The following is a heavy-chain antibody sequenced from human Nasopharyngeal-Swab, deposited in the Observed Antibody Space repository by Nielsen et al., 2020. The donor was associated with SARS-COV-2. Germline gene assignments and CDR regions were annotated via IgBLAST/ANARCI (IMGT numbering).Heavy chain of an antibody. Sequence: SETLSLTCAVYGGSFSGYYWSWIRQPPGKGLEWIGEINHSGSTNYNPSLKSRVTISVDTSKNQFSPKLSSVTAADTAVYYCARGRYSSSWYGLIWYFDLWGRGTLVTVSS. D-gene: IGHD6-13*01. CDR1: GGSFSGYY. V-gene: IGHV4-34*01. J-gene: IGHJ2*01. CDR2: INHSGST. CDR3: ARGRYSSSWYGLIWYFDL.